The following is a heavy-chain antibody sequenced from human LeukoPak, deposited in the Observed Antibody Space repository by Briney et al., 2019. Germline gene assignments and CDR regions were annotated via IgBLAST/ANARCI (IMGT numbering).Heavy chain of an antibody. CDR1: GYTFTSYG. D-gene: IGHD2-21*02. Sequence: ASVTVSCKASGYTFTSYGISWVRQAPGQGLEWVGLFSAYNGNTNYAQKLQGRVTMTTDTSTSTAYMELRSLRSDDTAVYYCARVRVVTDYYYMDVWGKGTTVTVSS. J-gene: IGHJ6*03. CDR3: ARVRVVTDYYYMDV. CDR2: FSAYNGNT. V-gene: IGHV1-18*01.